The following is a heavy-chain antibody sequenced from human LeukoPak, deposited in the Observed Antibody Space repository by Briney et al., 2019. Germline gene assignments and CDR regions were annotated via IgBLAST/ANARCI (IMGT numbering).Heavy chain of an antibody. D-gene: IGHD3-22*01. CDR2: INHSGYT. J-gene: IGHJ4*02. V-gene: IGHV4-34*01. CDR1: GESSFSNYY. Sequence: SSETLSLTCAVYGESSFSNYYWSWIRQTPGGALEWIGEINHSGYTNYNPSLKSRVTLSIDTSESQFSLRLNSVTAADTAVYYCSRQVVGNDYWGQGTPVTVSS. CDR3: SRQVVGNDY.